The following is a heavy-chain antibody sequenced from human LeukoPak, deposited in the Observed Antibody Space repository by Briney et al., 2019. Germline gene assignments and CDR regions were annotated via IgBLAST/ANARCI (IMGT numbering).Heavy chain of an antibody. Sequence: GASVKVSCKASGYTFTGYYMHWVRHAPGQWLEWMGWINPNSGDTNYAQKFQGGVTMTRDTSISTAYMELSRLRSDDTAVYYCARGVTGIYYYYYMDVWGKGTTVTVSS. CDR3: ARGVTGIYYYYYMDV. CDR1: GYTFTGYY. V-gene: IGHV1-2*02. D-gene: IGHD3-10*01. J-gene: IGHJ6*03. CDR2: INPNSGDT.